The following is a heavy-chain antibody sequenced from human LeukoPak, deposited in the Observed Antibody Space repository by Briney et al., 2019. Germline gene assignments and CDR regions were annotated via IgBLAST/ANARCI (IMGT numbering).Heavy chain of an antibody. J-gene: IGHJ2*01. CDR2: IKRKIDGGTT. CDR3: ATGGHYFGL. D-gene: IGHD3-10*01. Sequence: GASLILFCAASGVTLSDVWISWVRQVTGKWVDWIGRIKRKIDGGTTDYPAPVKGRFTISRDDSKNTMYLQMNNLKIEDTAVYFCATGGHYFGLWGRGTLVTVSS. CDR1: GVTLSDVW. V-gene: IGHV3-15*05.